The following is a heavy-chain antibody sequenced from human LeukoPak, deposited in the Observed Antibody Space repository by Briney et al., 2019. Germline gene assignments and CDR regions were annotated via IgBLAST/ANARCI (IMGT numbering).Heavy chain of an antibody. CDR1: GYTFTSYA. D-gene: IGHD3-22*01. CDR3: ARLYYDSSGYYYLDALDI. J-gene: IGHJ3*02. CDR2: INTNTGNP. V-gene: IGHV7-4-1*02. Sequence: ASVKVSRKASGYTFTSYAMTWVRQAPGQGLEWMGWINTNTGNPTYAHCCTGRFVFYLGTSASTAYLQISSLKAEDTAVYYCARLYYDSSGYYYLDALDIWGQGTMVTVSS.